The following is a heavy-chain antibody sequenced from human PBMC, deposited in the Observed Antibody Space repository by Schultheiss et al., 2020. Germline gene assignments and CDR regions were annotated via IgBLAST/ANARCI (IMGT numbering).Heavy chain of an antibody. CDR3: AEGDDDFWSGFDY. CDR2: INSDGSST. Sequence: GGCLRLSCAASGFTFSSYWMHWVRQAPGKGLVWVSRINSDGSSTSYADSVKGRFTISRDNAKNTLYLQMNSLRAEDTAVYYCAEGDDDFWSGFDYWGQGTLVTVSS. CDR1: GFTFSSYW. D-gene: IGHD3-3*01. J-gene: IGHJ4*02. V-gene: IGHV3-74*01.